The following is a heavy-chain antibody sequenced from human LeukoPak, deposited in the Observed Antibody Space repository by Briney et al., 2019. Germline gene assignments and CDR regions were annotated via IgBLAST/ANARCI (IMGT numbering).Heavy chain of an antibody. V-gene: IGHV3-48*01. CDR1: GFTFSSYG. CDR3: ARGVYRSSGWPHDY. J-gene: IGHJ4*02. D-gene: IGHD6-19*01. Sequence: GGSLRLSCAASGFTFSSYGMNWVRQAPGKGLEWVSYISDSSSTIYYADSVKGRFTISRDNAKNSLYLQMDSLRAEDTAVHYCARGVYRSSGWPHDYWGQGTLVTVSS. CDR2: ISDSSSTI.